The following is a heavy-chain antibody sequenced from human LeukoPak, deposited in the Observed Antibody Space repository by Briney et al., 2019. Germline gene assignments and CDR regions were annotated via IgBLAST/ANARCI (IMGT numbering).Heavy chain of an antibody. D-gene: IGHD3-3*01. CDR2: ISSGSTI. Sequence: GGSLRLSCAASGFTFSDYYMSWIRQAPGKGLEWVSYISSGSTIYYADSVKGRFTISRDNAKNSLYLQMNSLRAEDTAVYYCAREDYDFWSGTRLGEYYFDYWGQGTLVTVSS. V-gene: IGHV3-69-1*01. CDR3: AREDYDFWSGTRLGEYYFDY. J-gene: IGHJ4*02. CDR1: GFTFSDYY.